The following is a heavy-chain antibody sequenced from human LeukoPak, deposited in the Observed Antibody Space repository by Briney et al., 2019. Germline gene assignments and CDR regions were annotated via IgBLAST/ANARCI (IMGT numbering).Heavy chain of an antibody. Sequence: SVKVSCKASGGTFSSYAISWVRQAPGQGLEWMGRIIPILGIANYAQKFQGRVTMTTDTSTSTAYMELRSLRSDDTAVYYCAWRADYYGSGSYYTPFDYWGQGTLVTVSS. CDR2: IIPILGIA. CDR3: AWRADYYGSGSYYTPFDY. CDR1: GGTFSSYA. D-gene: IGHD3-10*01. J-gene: IGHJ4*02. V-gene: IGHV1-69*10.